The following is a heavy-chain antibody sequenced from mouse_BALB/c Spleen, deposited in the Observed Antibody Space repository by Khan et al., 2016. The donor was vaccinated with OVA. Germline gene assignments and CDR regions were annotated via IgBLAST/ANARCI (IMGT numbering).Heavy chain of an antibody. CDR1: GYTFTTYG. J-gene: IGHJ3*01. V-gene: IGHV9-3-1*01. CDR2: INTYTGEP. D-gene: IGHD2-14*01. Sequence: QIQLVQSGPELKKPGETVKISCMASGYTFTTYGMDWVKQAPGKGLKWMGWINTYTGEPTYADDFKGRFAFSLETSASTAYLQITNLKNEDTATYFCARREDYRSFAYWGQGTLVTVSA. CDR3: ARREDYRSFAY.